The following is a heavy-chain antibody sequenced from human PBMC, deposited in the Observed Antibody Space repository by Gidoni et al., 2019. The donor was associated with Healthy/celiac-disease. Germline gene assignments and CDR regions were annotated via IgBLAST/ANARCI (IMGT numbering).Heavy chain of an antibody. Sequence: QITLKESGPTLVKPTQTLTLTCTFSGFSISTSGVGVGWIRQPPGKALEWLALIYWDDDKRYSPSLKSRLTITKDTSKNQVVLTMTNMDPVDTATYYCAHIDYDILTGYCLDYWGQGTLVTVSS. V-gene: IGHV2-5*02. CDR2: IYWDDDK. CDR3: AHIDYDILTGYCLDY. CDR1: GFSISTSGVG. D-gene: IGHD3-9*01. J-gene: IGHJ4*02.